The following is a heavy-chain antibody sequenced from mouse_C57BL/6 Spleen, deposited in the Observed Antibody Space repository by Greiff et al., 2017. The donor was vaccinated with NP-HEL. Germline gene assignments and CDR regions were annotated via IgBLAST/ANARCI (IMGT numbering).Heavy chain of an antibody. J-gene: IGHJ2*01. CDR3: ARLNTTVAYFDY. V-gene: IGHV1-80*01. D-gene: IGHD1-1*01. Sequence: QVQLQQSGAELVKPGASVKISCKASGYAFSSYWMNWVKQRPGKGLEWIGQIYTGDGDTNYNGKLKGKATLTADKASSTAYMQLSSLTSEESAVYFCARLNTTVAYFDYWGQGTTLTVSS. CDR1: GYAFSSYW. CDR2: IYTGDGDT.